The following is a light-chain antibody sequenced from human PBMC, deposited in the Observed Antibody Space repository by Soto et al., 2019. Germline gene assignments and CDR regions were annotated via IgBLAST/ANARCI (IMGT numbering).Light chain of an antibody. CDR2: DAS. J-gene: IGKJ4*01. Sequence: EIVLAQSPATLSLSPGERATLSCRASQSVSISLAWYQQKPGQAPRLLIYDASSRPTDIPARFSGSGSGTDFTLTISSLEPEDVATYYCQKYNSAPLTFGGGTKVDNK. CDR1: QSVSIS. V-gene: IGKV3-11*01. CDR3: QKYNSAPLT.